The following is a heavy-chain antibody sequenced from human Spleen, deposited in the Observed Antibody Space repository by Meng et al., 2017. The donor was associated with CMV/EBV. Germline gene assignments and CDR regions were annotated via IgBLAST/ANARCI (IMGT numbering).Heavy chain of an antibody. D-gene: IGHD3-9*01. Sequence: GGSLRLSCAASGFTFDDYAMHWVRQAPGKGLEWVSLISWDGGSTYYADSVKGRFTISRDNSKNSLYLQMNSLRAEDTALYYCAKDKLRYFDQAYYYYGMDVWGQGTTVTVSS. CDR3: AKDKLRYFDQAYYYYGMDV. CDR2: ISWDGGST. CDR1: GFTFDDYA. V-gene: IGHV3-43D*03. J-gene: IGHJ6*02.